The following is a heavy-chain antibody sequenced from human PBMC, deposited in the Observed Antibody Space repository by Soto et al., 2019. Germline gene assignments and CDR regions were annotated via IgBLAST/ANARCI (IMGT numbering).Heavy chain of an antibody. CDR2: ISGRGGST. V-gene: IGHV3-23*01. D-gene: IGHD6-19*01. J-gene: IGHJ3*02. CDR3: AKKTDSSSPWGALDI. CDR1: GFTFSSYA. Sequence: EVQLLESGGGLVQPGGSLTLSCAASGFTFSSYAMSWVRQAPAQGLQWVSGISGRGGSTYYADSLKGRFTISRDSSKNTLYLQMDSLRVEDTAVYYCAKKTDSSSPWGALDIWGQGTMVSV.